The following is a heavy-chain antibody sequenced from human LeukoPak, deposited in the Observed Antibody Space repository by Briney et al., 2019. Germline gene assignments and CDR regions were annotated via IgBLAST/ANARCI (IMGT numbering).Heavy chain of an antibody. CDR2: IKQDGSEK. J-gene: IGHJ6*03. CDR1: GFTFSSYW. D-gene: IGHD3-3*01. Sequence: GGSLRLSCAASGFTFSSYWMSWVRQAPGKGLEWVANIKQDGSEKYYVDSVKGRFTISRDNAKNSLYLQMNSLRAEDTAVYYCARGDNYDFWSGYYRNYYYYYMDVWGKGTTVTVSS. V-gene: IGHV3-7*01. CDR3: ARGDNYDFWSGYYRNYYYYYMDV.